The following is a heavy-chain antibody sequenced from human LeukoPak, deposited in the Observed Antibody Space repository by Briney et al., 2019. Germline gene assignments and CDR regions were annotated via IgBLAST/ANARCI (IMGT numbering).Heavy chain of an antibody. CDR2: IYYSGST. CDR1: GGSTSSSSYY. Sequence: SETLSLTCTVSGGSTSSSSYYWGWIRQPPGKGLEWIGRIYYSGSTYYNPSLKSRVPLSVATSKNQFSLKLSSVTTADTAVYYCARQNRITIFGVVIKDWFDPWGQGTLVTVSS. V-gene: IGHV4-39*01. CDR3: ARQNRITIFGVVIKDWFDP. J-gene: IGHJ5*02. D-gene: IGHD3-3*01.